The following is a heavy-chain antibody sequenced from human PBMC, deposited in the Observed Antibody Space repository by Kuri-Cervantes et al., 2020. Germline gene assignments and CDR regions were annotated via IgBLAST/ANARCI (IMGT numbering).Heavy chain of an antibody. Sequence: GGSLRLSCAASGFTFSDYYMSWIRQVPGKGLEWVSYISSSGSTIYYADSVKGRFTISRDNSKNTLYLQMNSLRAEDTAVYYCAKGPTIIAVAGEFDYWGQGTLVTVSS. CDR1: GFTFSDYY. J-gene: IGHJ4*02. V-gene: IGHV3-11*01. CDR3: AKGPTIIAVAGEFDY. D-gene: IGHD6-19*01. CDR2: ISSSGSTI.